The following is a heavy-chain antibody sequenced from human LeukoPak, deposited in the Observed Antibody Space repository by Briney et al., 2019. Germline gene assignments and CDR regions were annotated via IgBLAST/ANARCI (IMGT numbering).Heavy chain of an antibody. Sequence: GGSLRLSCAASGFTFSSYGMHWVRQAPGKGLEWVAVIWYDGSNKYYADSVKGRFTISRDNSKNTLYLQMISLRAEDTAVYYCAKDRQGGSGSYYNDYWGQGTLVTVSS. D-gene: IGHD3-10*01. CDR3: AKDRQGGSGSYYNDY. J-gene: IGHJ4*02. CDR1: GFTFSSYG. V-gene: IGHV3-33*06. CDR2: IWYDGSNK.